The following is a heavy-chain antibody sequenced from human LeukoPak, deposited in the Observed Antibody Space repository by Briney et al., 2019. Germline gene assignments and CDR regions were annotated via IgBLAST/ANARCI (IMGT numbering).Heavy chain of an antibody. CDR1: GFTFSSYW. CDR3: ARYEAIYGVVIWYAFDY. J-gene: IGHJ4*02. V-gene: IGHV3-7*03. Sequence: PGGSLRLSCAASGFTFSSYWMSWVRQAPGKGLEWVANIRQDGSEKYYVDSVKGRFTISRDNAKSSLYLQMNSLRAEDTAVYYCARYEAIYGVVIWYAFDYWGQGTQVTVSS. D-gene: IGHD3-3*01. CDR2: IRQDGSEK.